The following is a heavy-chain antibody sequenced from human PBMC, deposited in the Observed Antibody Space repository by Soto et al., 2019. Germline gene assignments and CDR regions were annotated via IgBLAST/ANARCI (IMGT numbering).Heavy chain of an antibody. J-gene: IGHJ4*02. V-gene: IGHV3-23*01. CDR1: GFTFSNYA. CDR3: EKDTAGFLPHY. CDR2: ISGSGRST. Sequence: GGSLRLSCAASGFTFSNYAMSWVRQAPGKGLEWVSAISGSGRSTHYADSVKGRFTISRDSSKNTLYLQMNSLRADDTAVYYCEKDTAGFLPHYWGQGTLVTVSS. D-gene: IGHD3-3*01.